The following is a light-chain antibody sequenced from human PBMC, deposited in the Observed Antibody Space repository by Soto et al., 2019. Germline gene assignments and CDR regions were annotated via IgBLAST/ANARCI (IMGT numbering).Light chain of an antibody. Sequence: QSALTQPPSASGSPGQSVTISCIGTSSDIGAYNYVSWYQQHPGKAPRLLIYDVNERPSGVPDRFSGSKSANTASLTVSGLQPEDEADYYCSSYTEVNDLLYVFGTGTKVTVL. CDR1: SSDIGAYNY. V-gene: IGLV2-8*01. CDR2: DVN. CDR3: SSYTEVNDLLYV. J-gene: IGLJ1*01.